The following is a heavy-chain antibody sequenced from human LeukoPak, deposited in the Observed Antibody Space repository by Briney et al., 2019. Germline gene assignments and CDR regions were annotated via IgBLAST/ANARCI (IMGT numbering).Heavy chain of an antibody. V-gene: IGHV3-64*02. CDR3: ARDHRDNHGYRYFDV. J-gene: IGHJ2*01. Sequence: GGSLRLSCAASGFTFSDYAMHWVRQAPGKGLEYVSVISSNGGSTYYADSVKGRFTISRDNAKNSVYLQMNSLRAEDTAVYSCARDHRDNHGYRYFDVWGRGTLVTVAS. D-gene: IGHD3-22*01. CDR2: ISSNGGST. CDR1: GFTFSDYA.